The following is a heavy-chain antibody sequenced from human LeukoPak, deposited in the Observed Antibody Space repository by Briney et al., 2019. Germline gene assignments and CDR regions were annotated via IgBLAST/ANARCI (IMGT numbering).Heavy chain of an antibody. Sequence: GGSLRLSCAASGFTFSSYWMHWVRQAPGKGLVWVSRINSDGSSTSYADSVKGRFTISRDNAKNTLYLQMNSLRAEDTAVYYCARDGHSYYYDSSGYYTWGQGTLVTVSS. CDR2: INSDGSST. V-gene: IGHV3-74*01. CDR1: GFTFSSYW. D-gene: IGHD3-22*01. J-gene: IGHJ5*02. CDR3: ARDGHSYYYDSSGYYT.